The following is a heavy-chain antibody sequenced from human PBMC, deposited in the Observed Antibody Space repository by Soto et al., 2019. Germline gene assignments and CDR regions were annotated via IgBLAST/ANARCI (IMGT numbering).Heavy chain of an antibody. CDR3: AKGGGSCCFEY. CDR1: GFTFSTYA. V-gene: IGHV3-23*01. D-gene: IGHD2-15*01. CDR2: ISGSGGNST. J-gene: IGHJ4*02. Sequence: EVQLLESGGGLVQPGGSLRLSCAASGFTFSTYAMSWVRQGTGKGLEWVSAISGSGGNSTFYGDSVKGRFTISRDNSKNTLYLQMNSLGAEDTAVYYCAKGGGSCCFEYWGQGTLVTVSS.